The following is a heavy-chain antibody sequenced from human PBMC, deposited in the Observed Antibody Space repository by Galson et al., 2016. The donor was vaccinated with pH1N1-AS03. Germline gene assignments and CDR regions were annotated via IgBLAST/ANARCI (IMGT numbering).Heavy chain of an antibody. D-gene: IGHD3-10*01. CDR2: SNHRGST. Sequence: LSLTCAVYGGSLSGYYWTWIRQPLGKGLQWIGESNHRGSTRGITTYNPSLKSRVTISVDTSKNQFSPRLNSVTAADTAVYFCARGNDYGSGTFYRSFGMDVWGQGTTVAVSS. J-gene: IGHJ6*02. CDR1: GGSLSGYY. CDR3: ARGNDYGSGTFYRSFGMDV. V-gene: IGHV4-34*01.